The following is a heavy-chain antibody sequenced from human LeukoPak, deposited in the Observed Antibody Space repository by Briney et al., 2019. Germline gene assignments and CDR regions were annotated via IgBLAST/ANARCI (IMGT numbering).Heavy chain of an antibody. CDR1: GGSISSYY. J-gene: IGHJ6*03. CDR3: ARDQYCSSTSCYTGGFTSYYYYYMDV. V-gene: IGHV4-4*07. Sequence: SETLSLTCTVSGGSISSYYWSWIRQPAGKGLEWIGRIYTSGSTNYNPSLKSRVTMSVDTSKNQFSLKLSSVTAADTAVYYCARDQYCSSTSCYTGGFTSYYYYYMDVWGKGTTVTFSS. CDR2: IYTSGST. D-gene: IGHD2-2*02.